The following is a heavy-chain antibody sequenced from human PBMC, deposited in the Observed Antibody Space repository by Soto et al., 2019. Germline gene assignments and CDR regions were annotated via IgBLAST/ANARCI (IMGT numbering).Heavy chain of an antibody. Sequence: AAVKVSCKTAGYTFTSYGSSWVRQAPGQGLEWMGWISAYNGNTNYAQKLQGRVTMTTDTSTSTAYMELRSLRSDDTAVYYCARDRSEYCSGGSCYQNYYYYGMDVWGQGTTVTVSS. J-gene: IGHJ6*02. CDR1: GYTFTSYG. CDR3: ARDRSEYCSGGSCYQNYYYYGMDV. V-gene: IGHV1-18*04. CDR2: ISAYNGNT. D-gene: IGHD2-15*01.